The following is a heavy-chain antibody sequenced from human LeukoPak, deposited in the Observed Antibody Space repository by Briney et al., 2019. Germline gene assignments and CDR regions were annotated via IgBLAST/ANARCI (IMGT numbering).Heavy chain of an antibody. V-gene: IGHV1-18*01. J-gene: IGHJ4*02. Sequence: GSSVKVSCKASGGTFSSYGISWVRQAPGQGLEWMGWISAYNGNTNYAQKLQGRVTMTTDTSTSTAYMELRSLRSDDTAVYYCARDRDSSSDFDYWGQGTLVTVSS. CDR1: GGTFSSYG. CDR2: ISAYNGNT. D-gene: IGHD6-6*01. CDR3: ARDRDSSSDFDY.